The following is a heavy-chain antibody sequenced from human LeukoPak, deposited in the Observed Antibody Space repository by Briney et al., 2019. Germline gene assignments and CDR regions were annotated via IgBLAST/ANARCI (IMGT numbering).Heavy chain of an antibody. CDR2: IYSGGST. D-gene: IGHD1-7*01. V-gene: IGHV3-66*01. J-gene: IGHJ4*02. CDR1: GFTVSSNY. Sequence: GGSLRLSCAASGFTVSSNYMSWVRQAPGKGLEWVSVIYSGGSTYYADSVKGRFTISRDNSKNTLYLQMNSLRAEDTAVYYCARDHNWNYGGGLDYWGQGTLVTVSS. CDR3: ARDHNWNYGGGLDY.